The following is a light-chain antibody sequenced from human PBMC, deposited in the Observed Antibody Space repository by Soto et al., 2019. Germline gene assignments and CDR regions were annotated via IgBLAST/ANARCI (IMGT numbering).Light chain of an antibody. V-gene: IGKV3-20*01. J-gene: IGKJ5*01. Sequence: EIVLTHSPGTLSFSPGERATLSFRASQSVSSRLAWYQQKPGQAPRLLISGASSRATGIPDRFSGSGSGTDFTLTISRLEPEDFALYYCQQYVTSAITFGQGTRLEIK. CDR2: GAS. CDR1: QSVSSR. CDR3: QQYVTSAIT.